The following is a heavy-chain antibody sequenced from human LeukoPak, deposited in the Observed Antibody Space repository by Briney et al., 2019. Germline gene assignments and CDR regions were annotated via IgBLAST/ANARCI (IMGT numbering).Heavy chain of an antibody. CDR3: ARDRGGFTYGEYYFDY. D-gene: IGHD2-15*01. CDR1: GDSVRSDTYY. CDR2: VYYSGRT. V-gene: IGHV4-61*01. Sequence: SETLSLTCTVSGDSVRSDTYYWSWIRQPPGKGLEWIGFVYYSGRTNYNASLKSRVTMSVDTSKNQSSLMLRSVTAADTAVYYCARDRGGFTYGEYYFDYWGQGSLVTVSS. J-gene: IGHJ4*02.